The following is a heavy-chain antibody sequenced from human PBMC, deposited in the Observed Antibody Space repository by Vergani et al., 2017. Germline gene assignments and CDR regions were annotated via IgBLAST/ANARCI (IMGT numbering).Heavy chain of an antibody. Sequence: DVHLAESGGGFFQPGGSLRLSCSASGFSFNSYWMHWVRQVPGKGLLWVSRIKSDGSITAYADSMKGRFTISRDNAQNTLYLQMNRLRPEDTAVYYCATAGAAYCRGASCYDFFEYWGQGTLVTVAS. V-gene: IGHV3-74*03. J-gene: IGHJ4*02. D-gene: IGHD2-15*01. CDR1: GFSFNSYW. CDR3: ATAGAAYCRGASCYDFFEY. CDR2: IKSDGSIT.